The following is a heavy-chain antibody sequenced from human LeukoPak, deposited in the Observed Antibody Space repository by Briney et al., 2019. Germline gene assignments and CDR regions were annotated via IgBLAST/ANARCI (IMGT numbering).Heavy chain of an antibody. Sequence: ASVNVSCKASGYTFTSYGISWVRQAPGQGLEWMGWISAYNGNTNYAQKLQGRVTMTTDTSTSTAYMELRSLRSDDTAVYYCARASFTIFGVVTSYYYYYMDVWGKGTTVTVSS. CDR3: ARASFTIFGVVTSYYYYYMDV. J-gene: IGHJ6*03. V-gene: IGHV1-18*01. D-gene: IGHD3-3*01. CDR1: GYTFTSYG. CDR2: ISAYNGNT.